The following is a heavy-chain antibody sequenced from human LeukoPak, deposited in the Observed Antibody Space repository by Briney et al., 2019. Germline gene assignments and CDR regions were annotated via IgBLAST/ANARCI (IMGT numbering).Heavy chain of an antibody. D-gene: IGHD6-13*01. Sequence: GGSLRLSCAASGFTFSSYAMSWVRQAPGKWLEWVSAISGSGGSTYYADSVKGRFTISRDNSKNTLYLQMNSLRAEDTAVYYCARDWVSIAAAGIFDYWGQGTLVTVSS. CDR2: ISGSGGST. J-gene: IGHJ4*02. CDR1: GFTFSSYA. V-gene: IGHV3-23*01. CDR3: ARDWVSIAAAGIFDY.